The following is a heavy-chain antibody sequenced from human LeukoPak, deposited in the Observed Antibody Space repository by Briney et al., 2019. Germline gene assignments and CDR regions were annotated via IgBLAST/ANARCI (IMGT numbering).Heavy chain of an antibody. CDR3: ARDQDDYGGNRIDY. J-gene: IGHJ4*02. Sequence: ASVKVSCKASGGIFSNYGISWVRQAPGQGLEWMGWISPYNGKTNYAQKLQGRVTMTTDTSTSTAYMELRSLRYDDTAVYYCARDQDDYGGNRIDYWGQGTLVTVSS. D-gene: IGHD4-23*01. CDR1: GGIFSNYG. V-gene: IGHV1-18*01. CDR2: ISPYNGKT.